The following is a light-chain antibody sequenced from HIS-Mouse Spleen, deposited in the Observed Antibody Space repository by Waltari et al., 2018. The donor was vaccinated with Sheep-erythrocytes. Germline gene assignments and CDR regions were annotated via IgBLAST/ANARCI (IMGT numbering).Light chain of an antibody. CDR1: SSDVAGYNY. CDR3: CSYAGSYNHV. CDR2: DVS. Sequence: QSALTPPRSVSGSPGQSVTISCTGTSSDVAGYNYVSWYQQHPGNAPKLMIYDVSKRPSGVPDRFSGSKSGNTASLTISGLQAEDEADYYCCSYAGSYNHVFATGTKVTVL. J-gene: IGLJ1*01. V-gene: IGLV2-11*01.